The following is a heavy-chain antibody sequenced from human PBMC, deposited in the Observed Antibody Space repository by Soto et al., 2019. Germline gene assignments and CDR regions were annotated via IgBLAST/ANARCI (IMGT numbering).Heavy chain of an antibody. V-gene: IGHV4-59*01. CDR2: IYYSGST. CDR3: ARDGSGDSSGYYFPNWFDT. Sequence: KPSETLSLTCTVSGGSISSYYWSWIRQPPGKGLEWIGYIYYSGSTNYNPSLKSRVTISVDTSKNQFSLKLSSVTAADTAVYYCARDGSGDSSGYYFPNWFDTWGQGTLVTVSS. J-gene: IGHJ5*02. D-gene: IGHD3-22*01. CDR1: GGSISSYY.